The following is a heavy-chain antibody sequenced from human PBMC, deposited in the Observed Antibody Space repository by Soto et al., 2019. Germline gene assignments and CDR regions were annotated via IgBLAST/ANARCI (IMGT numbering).Heavy chain of an antibody. J-gene: IGHJ4*02. CDR2: IVVGSGNT. D-gene: IGHD3-3*01. CDR3: AADKATIFGVVNMDY. Sequence: SVKVSCKASGFTFTSSAVQWVRQARGQRLEWIGWIVVGSGNTNYAQKFQERVTITRDMSTSTAYMELSSLRSEDTAVYYCAADKATIFGVVNMDYWGQGTLVTVSS. CDR1: GFTFTSSA. V-gene: IGHV1-58*01.